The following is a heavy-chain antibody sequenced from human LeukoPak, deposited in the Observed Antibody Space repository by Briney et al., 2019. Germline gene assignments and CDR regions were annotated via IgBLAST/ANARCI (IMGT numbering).Heavy chain of an antibody. V-gene: IGHV3-23*01. D-gene: IGHD5-12*01. CDR3: ATTRVTTTRLDY. J-gene: IGHJ4*02. CDR2: ISGSGGDT. Sequence: TGGSLRLSCAAASGFTVNNYAMSWVRQAPGMGLEWVSAISGSGGDTYFADSVKGRFTISRDNSKNTLSLQMNSLRVEDTAVYYCATTRVTTTRLDYWGQGTLVTVSS. CDR1: GFTVNNYA.